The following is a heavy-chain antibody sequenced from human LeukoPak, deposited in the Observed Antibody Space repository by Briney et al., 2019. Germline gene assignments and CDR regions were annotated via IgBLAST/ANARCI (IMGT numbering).Heavy chain of an antibody. Sequence: ASVKVSCKASGYTFTSYDINWERQATGQGLEWMGWMNPNSGNTGYAQKFQGRVTMTRNTSISTAYMELSSLRSEDTAVYYCARIPSMVRGVIPYGMDVWGQGTTVTVYS. CDR3: ARIPSMVRGVIPYGMDV. J-gene: IGHJ6*02. CDR1: GYTFTSYD. V-gene: IGHV1-8*01. CDR2: MNPNSGNT. D-gene: IGHD3-10*01.